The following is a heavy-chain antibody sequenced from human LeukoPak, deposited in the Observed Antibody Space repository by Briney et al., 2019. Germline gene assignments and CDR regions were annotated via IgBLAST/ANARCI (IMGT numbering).Heavy chain of an antibody. CDR3: ARTYYYDSSDYSALGY. J-gene: IGHJ4*02. V-gene: IGHV3-7*01. CDR2: IKQDGSEK. Sequence: GGSLRLSCAASGFTFSSYWMNWVRQAPGKGLEWVANIKQDGSEKYYVDSVKGRFTISRDNAKNSLYLQMNSLRAEDTAVYYCARTYYYDSSDYSALGYWGQGTLVTVSS. D-gene: IGHD3-22*01. CDR1: GFTFSSYW.